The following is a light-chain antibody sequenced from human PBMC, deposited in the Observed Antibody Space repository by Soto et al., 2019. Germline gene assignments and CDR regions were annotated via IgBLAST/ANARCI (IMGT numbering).Light chain of an antibody. Sequence: QSVLTQPPSASGTPGQRVTISCSGSSSNIGSNTVNWYQQLPGTAPKLLIYSNNQRPSGVPDRFSGSKSGTSASLAISGLLSEDEADYYCAAWDDSLNGQVFGGGTKVTVL. CDR1: SSNIGSNT. J-gene: IGLJ3*02. CDR2: SNN. CDR3: AAWDDSLNGQV. V-gene: IGLV1-44*01.